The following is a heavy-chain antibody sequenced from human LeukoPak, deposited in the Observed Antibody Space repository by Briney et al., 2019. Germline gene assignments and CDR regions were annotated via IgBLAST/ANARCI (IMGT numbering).Heavy chain of an antibody. CDR3: AKGGGLWFGESPYGMDV. CDR2: ITGSGGGT. V-gene: IGHV3-23*01. J-gene: IGHJ6*02. CDR1: GFTFSSYA. D-gene: IGHD3-10*01. Sequence: PGGSLRLSCAASGFTFSSYAMSWVRQAPGKGLEWVSSITGSGGGTYYADSVKGRFTISRDNSKNTLYLQMNSLRAEDTAVYYCAKGGGLWFGESPYGMDVWGQGTTVTVSS.